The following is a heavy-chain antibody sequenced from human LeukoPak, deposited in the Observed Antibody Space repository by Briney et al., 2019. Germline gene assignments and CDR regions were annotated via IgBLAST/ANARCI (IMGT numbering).Heavy chain of an antibody. J-gene: IGHJ6*03. CDR2: ISGSGGST. CDR3: AKGAVVSNYYYYYMDV. Sequence: GGSLRLSCAASGFTVSGNYMSWVRQAPGKGLEWVSAISGSGGSTYYADSVKGRFTISRDNSKNTLYLQMNSLRAEDTAVYYCAKGAVVSNYYYYYMDVWGKGTTVTVSS. V-gene: IGHV3-23*01. D-gene: IGHD4-23*01. CDR1: GFTVSGNY.